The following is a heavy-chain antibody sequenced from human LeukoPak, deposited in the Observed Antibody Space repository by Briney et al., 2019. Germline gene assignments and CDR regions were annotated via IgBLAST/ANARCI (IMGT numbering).Heavy chain of an antibody. D-gene: IGHD5-12*01. J-gene: IGHJ4*02. CDR1: GGTFSSYA. V-gene: IGHV1-69*06. CDR2: IIPIFGTA. CDR3: ARDGVDLNGRDFDY. Sequence: SVKVSCKASGGTFSSYAISWVRQAPGQGLEWMGGIIPIFGTANYAQKFQGRVTITADKSTSTAYMELSSLRSDDTAVYYCARDGVDLNGRDFDYWGQGTQVTVSS.